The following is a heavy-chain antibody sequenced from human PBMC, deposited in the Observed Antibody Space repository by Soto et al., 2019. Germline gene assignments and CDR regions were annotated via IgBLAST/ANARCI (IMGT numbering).Heavy chain of an antibody. CDR2: VSWDSGNT. CDR3: VKGAAGAGFVFVF. Sequence: GGSLRLSCAASGFTFDDYTMHWVRQPPGKGLEWVSLVSWDSGNTIYADSVKGRFTISRDNINKSLFLQMDSLRPEDSAVYFCVKGAAGAGFVFVFWGLGTMVTVSS. CDR1: GFTFDDYT. V-gene: IGHV3-43*01. J-gene: IGHJ3*01. D-gene: IGHD1-26*01.